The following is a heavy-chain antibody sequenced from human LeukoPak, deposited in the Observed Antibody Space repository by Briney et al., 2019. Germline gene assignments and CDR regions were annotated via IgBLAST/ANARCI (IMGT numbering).Heavy chain of an antibody. Sequence: PGGSLSLSCAASGFTFSDSWMSWVRQAPGKGLEWVANMNQDGSEKDYVDSVKGRFTISRDNARNSLYLKMGSLSAEDTAVYYCATYTHWVAGDVWGQGTTVTVSS. D-gene: IGHD3-16*01. J-gene: IGHJ6*02. CDR2: MNQDGSEK. CDR3: ATYTHWVAGDV. V-gene: IGHV3-7*01. CDR1: GFTFSDSW.